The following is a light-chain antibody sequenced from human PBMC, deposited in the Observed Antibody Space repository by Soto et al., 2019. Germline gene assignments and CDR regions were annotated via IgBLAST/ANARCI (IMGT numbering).Light chain of an antibody. J-gene: IGKJ1*01. Sequence: DIVMTQSPDSLAVSLGERATINCKSSQSVLYSSNNKNYLAWYQQKPGKVPKLLIYAASTLQSGVPSRFSGSGSGTDFTLTISSLQPEDVATYYCQKYNSAPITFGQGTKVDIK. CDR2: AAS. V-gene: IGKV4-1*01. CDR1: QSVLYSSNNKNY. CDR3: QKYNSAPIT.